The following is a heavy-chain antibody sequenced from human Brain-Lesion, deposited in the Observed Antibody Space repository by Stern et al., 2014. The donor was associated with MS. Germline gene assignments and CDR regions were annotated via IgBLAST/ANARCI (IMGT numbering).Heavy chain of an antibody. J-gene: IGHJ4*02. Sequence: VQLVQSGAEVKKPGASVKVSCKASGYTFTGYYMHWVRQAPGQGLEWVGWINPKSGGTNYAQKFQGWVTMTRDTSINTAYMELSRLRSDDTAVYYCATYYYDSTGYNDFWGQGTLVTVSS. CDR1: GYTFTGYY. CDR3: ATYYYDSTGYNDF. V-gene: IGHV1-2*04. CDR2: INPKSGGT. D-gene: IGHD3-22*01.